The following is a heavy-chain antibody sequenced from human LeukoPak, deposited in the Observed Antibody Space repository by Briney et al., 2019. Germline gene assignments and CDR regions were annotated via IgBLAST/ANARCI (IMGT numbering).Heavy chain of an antibody. CDR2: IFSNLGTP. Sequence: GASVKVSCKASGDIFTNYGFSWVRQAPGQGLEWMGGIFSNLGTPNYAQKFQDRVTITADESTSTAYMELSSLRSEDTAVYYCARVRLPTVTTIGYHMDVWGKGTTVTVSS. J-gene: IGHJ6*03. D-gene: IGHD4-17*01. CDR1: GDIFTNYG. V-gene: IGHV1-69*13. CDR3: ARVRLPTVTTIGYHMDV.